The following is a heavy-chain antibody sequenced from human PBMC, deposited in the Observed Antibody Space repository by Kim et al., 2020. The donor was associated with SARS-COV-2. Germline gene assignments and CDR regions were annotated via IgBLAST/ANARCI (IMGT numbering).Heavy chain of an antibody. J-gene: IGHJ4*02. CDR1: GGSFSGYY. V-gene: IGHV4-34*01. Sequence: SETLSLTCAVYGGSFSGYYWSWIRQPPGKGLEWIGEINHSGSTNYNPSLKSRVTISVDTSKNQFSLKLSSVTAADTAVYYCARATRGGSAGYWGQGTLVTVSS. CDR3: ARATRGGSAGY. CDR2: INHSGST. D-gene: IGHD3-16*01.